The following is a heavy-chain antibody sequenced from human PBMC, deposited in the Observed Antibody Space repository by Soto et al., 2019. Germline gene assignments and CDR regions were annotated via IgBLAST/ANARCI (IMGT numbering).Heavy chain of an antibody. V-gene: IGHV3-33*01. J-gene: IGHJ4*02. Sequence: QVQLVESGGGVVQPGRSLKLSCAAPGFTFSSYGIHWFPRAPGKGLEWVAVIWLNGSNKYYADSVKGRFTISRDNSKNTLYLQMNSLRAEDTAVYYCARGLWSFDYWGQGTLVTVSS. CDR3: ARGLWSFDY. D-gene: IGHD5-18*01. CDR1: GFTFSSYG. CDR2: IWLNGSNK.